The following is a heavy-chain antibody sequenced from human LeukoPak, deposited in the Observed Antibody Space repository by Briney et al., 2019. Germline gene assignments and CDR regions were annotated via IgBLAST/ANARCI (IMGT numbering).Heavy chain of an antibody. Sequence: GGSLRLSCAASGFTFSSYAMHWVRQAPGKGLEWVAVISYGGSNKYYADSVKGRFTISRDNSKNTLYLQMNSLRAEDTAVYYCARDLGDAFDIWGQGTMVTVSS. J-gene: IGHJ3*02. CDR3: ARDLGDAFDI. CDR1: GFTFSSYA. CDR2: ISYGGSNK. V-gene: IGHV3-30-3*01.